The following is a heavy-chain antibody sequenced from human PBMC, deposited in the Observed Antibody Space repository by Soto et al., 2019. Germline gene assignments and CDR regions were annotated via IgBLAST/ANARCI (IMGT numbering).Heavy chain of an antibody. CDR1: GFTFSSYD. V-gene: IGHV3-13*01. Sequence: GGSLRLSCAASGFTFSSYDMHWVRQATGKGLEWVSAIGTAGDTYYPGSVKGRFTISRENAKNSLYLQMNSLRAGDTAVYYCARGAHSGYYPARKMYYYYYGMDVWGQGTTVTVSS. CDR3: ARGAHSGYYPARKMYYYYYGMDV. D-gene: IGHD5-12*01. J-gene: IGHJ6*02. CDR2: IGTAGDT.